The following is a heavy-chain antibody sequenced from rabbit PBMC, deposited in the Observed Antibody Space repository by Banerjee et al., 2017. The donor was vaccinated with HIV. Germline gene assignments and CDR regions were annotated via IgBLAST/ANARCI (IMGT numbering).Heavy chain of an antibody. Sequence: QEQLEESGGDLVKPEGSLTLTCTASGFSFSSSYWICWVRQAPGKGLEWIACIGAGSGSAYYASWAKGRFTISKTSSTTVTLQMTSLTAADAATYFCARGGNYFDLWGQGTLVTVS. CDR3: ARGGNYFDL. V-gene: IGHV1S45*01. J-gene: IGHJ4*01. D-gene: IGHD4-1*01. CDR1: GFSFSSSYW. CDR2: IGAGSGSA.